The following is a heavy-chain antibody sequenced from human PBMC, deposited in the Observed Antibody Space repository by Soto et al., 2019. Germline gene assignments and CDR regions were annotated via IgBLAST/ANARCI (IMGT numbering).Heavy chain of an antibody. V-gene: IGHV1-3*01. J-gene: IGHJ4*02. D-gene: IGHD3-16*01. CDR1: GYTFASYA. Sequence: GASVKVSCKASGYTFASYAMHWVRQAPGQSLEWMGWINAGNGNTKYSQKFQGRVTITRDTSASTAYMELSSLRSEDTAVYYCARAQAYYGTLDYWGQGTLVTVSS. CDR3: ARAQAYYGTLDY. CDR2: INAGNGNT.